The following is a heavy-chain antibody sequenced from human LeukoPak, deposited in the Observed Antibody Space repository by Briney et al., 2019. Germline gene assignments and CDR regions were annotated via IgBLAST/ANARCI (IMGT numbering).Heavy chain of an antibody. CDR2: IWYDGSNK. Sequence: GGSLRLSCAASGFTFSDYGMHWVRQAPGKGLEWVAVIWYDGSNKYYADSVKGRFTVSRDNSKNTLDLQMSSLRAEDTAVYYCAREQYGSDDALDIWGQGTLVTDSS. CDR3: AREQYGSDDALDI. J-gene: IGHJ3*02. D-gene: IGHD3-10*01. V-gene: IGHV3-33*01. CDR1: GFTFSDYG.